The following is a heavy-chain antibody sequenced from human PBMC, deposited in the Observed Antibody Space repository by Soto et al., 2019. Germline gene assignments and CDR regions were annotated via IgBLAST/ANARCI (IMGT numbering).Heavy chain of an antibody. J-gene: IGHJ6*02. CDR3: ARDARYYDILTGYQRYGMDV. D-gene: IGHD3-9*01. Sequence: SGGSLRLSCAASGFTFSSYAMHWVRQAPGKGLEWVAVISYDGSNKYYADSVKGRFTISRDNSKNTLYLQMNSLRAEDTAVYYCARDARYYDILTGYQRYGMDVWGQGTTVTVSS. CDR2: ISYDGSNK. V-gene: IGHV3-30-3*01. CDR1: GFTFSSYA.